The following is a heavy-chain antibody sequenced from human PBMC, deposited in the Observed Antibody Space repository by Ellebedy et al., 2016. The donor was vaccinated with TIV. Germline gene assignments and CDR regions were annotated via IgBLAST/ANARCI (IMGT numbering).Heavy chain of an antibody. CDR2: IIPIFGTA. J-gene: IGHJ4*02. Sequence: SVKVSCXASGGTFSSYAISWVRQAPGQGLEWMGGIIPIFGTANYAQKFQGRVPITADESTSTAYMELSSLRSENTAVYYCAGVGETMVRGVFLSFDYWGQGTLVTVSS. CDR3: AGVGETMVRGVFLSFDY. CDR1: GGTFSSYA. D-gene: IGHD3-10*01. V-gene: IGHV1-69*13.